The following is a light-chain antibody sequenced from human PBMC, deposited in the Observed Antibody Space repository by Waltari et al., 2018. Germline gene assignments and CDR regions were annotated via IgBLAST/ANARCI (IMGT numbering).Light chain of an antibody. CDR1: SPNIGIRS. V-gene: IGLV1-47*01. J-gene: IGLJ3*02. CDR2: NTN. CDR3: AGWDDILSGPV. Sequence: QSVLTQPPSASGPPGQRVTIPCSGSSPNIGIRSLFWSQHLPGTAPKLLIYNTNPRPSGVPDRFSGSKSGTSASLAISGLRSEDEADYYCAGWDDILSGPVFGEGTKLTVL.